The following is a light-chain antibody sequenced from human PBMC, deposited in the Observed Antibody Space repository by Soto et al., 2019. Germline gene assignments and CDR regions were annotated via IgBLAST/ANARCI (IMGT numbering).Light chain of an antibody. CDR3: QQYNNWHLT. V-gene: IGKV3-15*01. J-gene: IGKJ4*01. Sequence: EIVMTQSPATLSVSQGERATLSCRASQSVSSNLAWYQQKPGQAPRLLIYGASTRATGIPARFSGSGSGTEFTLTISSLQSEDFAVYYCQQYNNWHLTFGGGTKVEIK. CDR1: QSVSSN. CDR2: GAS.